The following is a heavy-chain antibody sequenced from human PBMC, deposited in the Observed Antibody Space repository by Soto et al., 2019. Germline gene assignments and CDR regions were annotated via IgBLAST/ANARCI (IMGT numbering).Heavy chain of an antibody. CDR2: ISYDGSNK. V-gene: IGHV3-30*18. D-gene: IGHD1-1*01. CDR1: GFAFSIDG. Sequence: GWSLRLSCAASGFAFSIDGMPWVLQAPGKGQERVAVISYDGSNKYYENSKKGRLTITKDNSNNTLYLQMNSLIAEDTAVYYCAKGTGVYYLDYWGQGTLVTVSS. J-gene: IGHJ4*02. CDR3: AKGTGVYYLDY.